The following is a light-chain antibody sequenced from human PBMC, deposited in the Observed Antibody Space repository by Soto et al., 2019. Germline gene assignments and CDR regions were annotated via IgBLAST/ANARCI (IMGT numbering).Light chain of an antibody. Sequence: EIVLTQSPGTLSLSPGERATLSCRASQSVSSSYLAWYQQKPGQAPRLLIYGASSRATGIPDRFSGSGSGTDFTLTISRLEPEDFAVYYCKKYGSSQITFGQGTRLEIK. V-gene: IGKV3-20*01. CDR2: GAS. CDR1: QSVSSSY. CDR3: KKYGSSQIT. J-gene: IGKJ5*01.